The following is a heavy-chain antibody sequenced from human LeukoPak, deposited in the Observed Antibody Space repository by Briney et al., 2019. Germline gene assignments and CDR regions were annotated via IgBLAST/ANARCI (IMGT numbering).Heavy chain of an antibody. CDR2: INHSGST. CDR3: ARGLTIFGVVSRNY. J-gene: IGHJ4*02. V-gene: IGHV4-34*01. CDR1: GGSFSGYY. D-gene: IGHD3-3*01. Sequence: PSETLSLTCAVYGGSFSGYYWSWIRQPPGKGLEWIGEINHSGSTNYNPSLKSRVTISVDTSKNQFSLKLSSVTAADTAVYYCARGLTIFGVVSRNYWGQGTLDTVSS.